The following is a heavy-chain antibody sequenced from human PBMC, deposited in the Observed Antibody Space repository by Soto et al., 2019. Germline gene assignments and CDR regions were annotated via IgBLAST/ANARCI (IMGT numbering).Heavy chain of an antibody. D-gene: IGHD3-16*01. CDR3: ATRLSVSYGPLFDQ. V-gene: IGHV3-48*03. J-gene: IGHJ4*02. CDR1: GFKFSSYE. CDR2: ILHSGDII. Sequence: EVQLEESGGGLVQPGGSLRLACAGSGFKFSSYEMNWVRQAPGKGLEWLSFILHSGDIIYYADSVKGRFTISRDNAKNLLYVQMNTLRVEDTAIYYCATRLSVSYGPLFDQWGQGTLVTVSS.